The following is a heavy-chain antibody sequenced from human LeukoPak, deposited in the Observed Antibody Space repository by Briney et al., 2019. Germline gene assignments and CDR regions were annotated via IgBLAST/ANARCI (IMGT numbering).Heavy chain of an antibody. Sequence: ASVKVSCKASGYTFTSYGISWVRQAPGQGLEWMGWISAYNGNTNYAQKLQGRVTMTTDTSTSTAYMELGSLRSDDTAVYYCARAGYDYVWGSYRLEFDYWGQGTLVTVSS. CDR1: GYTFTSYG. CDR2: ISAYNGNT. D-gene: IGHD3-16*02. V-gene: IGHV1-18*01. J-gene: IGHJ4*02. CDR3: ARAGYDYVWGSYRLEFDY.